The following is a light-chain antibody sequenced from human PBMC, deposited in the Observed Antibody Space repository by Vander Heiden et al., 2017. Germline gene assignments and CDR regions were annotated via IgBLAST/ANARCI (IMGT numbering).Light chain of an antibody. CDR2: GNS. CDR3: QSYDSSLSVV. V-gene: IGLV1-40*01. J-gene: IGLJ2*01. Sequence: QSVLTPPPSVSGAPGERGTIPCTGSSYKLRAGSDGHWYQQLPGTAPKLLIYGNSNRPSGVPDRFSGSKSGTSASLAITGLQAEDEADYYCQSYDSSLSVVFGGGTKLTVL. CDR1: SYKLRAGSD.